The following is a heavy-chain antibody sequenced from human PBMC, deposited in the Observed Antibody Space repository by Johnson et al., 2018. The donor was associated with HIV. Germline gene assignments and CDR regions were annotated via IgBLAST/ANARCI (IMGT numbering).Heavy chain of an antibody. CDR3: ARDRGWYDDAFDI. Sequence: VQLVESGGGLVQPGGSLRLSCAASGFTFSSYWMSWVRQAPGKGLEWVANIKQDGSEKYYVDSVKGRFTISRDNAKNSLYLQMNSLRAEDTAVYYCARDRGWYDDAFDIWGQGTMVTVSS. J-gene: IGHJ3*02. D-gene: IGHD6-19*01. V-gene: IGHV3-7*05. CDR1: GFTFSSYW. CDR2: IKQDGSEK.